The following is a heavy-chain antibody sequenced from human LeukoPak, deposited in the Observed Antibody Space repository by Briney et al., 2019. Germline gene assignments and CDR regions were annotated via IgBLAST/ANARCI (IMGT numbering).Heavy chain of an antibody. J-gene: IGHJ5*02. CDR3: ARDVPHNWLDT. V-gene: IGHV3-74*01. CDR2: INGDGGGA. Sequence: GGSLRLSCAASGITFGNNWMHWVRQAPGKGLVWISRINGDGGGAIYADSVKGRFTVSRDNAKNTLYLQMNSLRAEDTAVYYCARDVPHNWLDTWGQGTLVTVSS. CDR1: GITFGNNW.